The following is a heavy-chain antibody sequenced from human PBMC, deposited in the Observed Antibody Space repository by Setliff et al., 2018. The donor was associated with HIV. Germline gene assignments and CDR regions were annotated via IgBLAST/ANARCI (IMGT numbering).Heavy chain of an antibody. V-gene: IGHV4-34*01. CDR3: ARGSLVRGVTY. CDR2: INHSGST. Sequence: PSETLSLTCAVYGGSFSGFYWNWIRQPPGKGLEWIGEINHSGSTNYNPSLKSRVTISVDTSKNQFSLRLSSVIAADTAVYYCARGSLVRGVTYWGQGTLVTVSS. J-gene: IGHJ4*02. CDR1: GGSFSGFY. D-gene: IGHD3-10*01.